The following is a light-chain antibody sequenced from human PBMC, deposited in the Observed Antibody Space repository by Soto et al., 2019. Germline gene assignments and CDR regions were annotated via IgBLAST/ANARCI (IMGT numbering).Light chain of an antibody. CDR3: QQANNFPRT. J-gene: IGKJ4*01. V-gene: IGKV1-12*01. Sequence: DIQMTQSPSSVSASVGDRVTITCRASQGINNWLAWYQQKPGKAPRLLISGASSLQSGVPSRFSGYGSGTDFTLTINSLQPEDFATYYCQQANNFPRTFGGGTKVEIK. CDR2: GAS. CDR1: QGINNW.